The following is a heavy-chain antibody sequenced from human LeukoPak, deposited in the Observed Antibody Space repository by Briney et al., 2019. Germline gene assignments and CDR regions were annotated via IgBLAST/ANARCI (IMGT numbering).Heavy chain of an antibody. D-gene: IGHD4-17*01. CDR1: GGSFSGYY. Sequence: SETLSLTCAVYGGSFSGYYWSWIRQPPGKGLEWIGRINTSGSTNYNPSLKSRVTMSVDTSKNQFSLKLSSVTAADTAVYYCARGFYGDYGRYYYYYMDVWGKGTTVTISS. CDR2: INTSGST. V-gene: IGHV4-59*10. CDR3: ARGFYGDYGRYYYYYMDV. J-gene: IGHJ6*03.